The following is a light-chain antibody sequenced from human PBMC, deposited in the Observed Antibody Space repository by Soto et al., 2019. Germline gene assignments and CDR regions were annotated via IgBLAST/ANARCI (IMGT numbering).Light chain of an antibody. V-gene: IGKV3-15*01. J-gene: IGKJ1*01. CDR3: QQYNNWPQT. CDR1: QSVCTS. Sequence: EIVLTQSPVTLSLSPGERGTLSCRASQSVCTSLAWYQQKPGQAPRLLIYGASTRAADVPARFSGGGSGTEFTLTISSLQSEDFAEYHCQQYNNWPQTFGQGTKVDIK. CDR2: GAS.